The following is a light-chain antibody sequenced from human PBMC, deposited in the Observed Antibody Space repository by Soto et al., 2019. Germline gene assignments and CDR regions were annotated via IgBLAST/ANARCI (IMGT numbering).Light chain of an antibody. CDR1: SSDVGAYNH. Sequence: QSALTQPASVSGSPGQSITISCTGTSSDVGAYNHVSWYQEHPGKAPKLMIYEVSNRPSGVSNRFSGSKSGNTASLTISGLQPEDEADYYCSSYTSSSTTYVFGTGTKVTVL. CDR3: SSYTSSSTTYV. CDR2: EVS. J-gene: IGLJ1*01. V-gene: IGLV2-14*01.